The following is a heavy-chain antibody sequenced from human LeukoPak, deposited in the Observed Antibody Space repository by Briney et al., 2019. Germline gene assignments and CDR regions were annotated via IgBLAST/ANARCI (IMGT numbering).Heavy chain of an antibody. CDR2: ISGSGGST. J-gene: IGHJ3*02. CDR3: ARDIIAVAGEDAFDI. D-gene: IGHD6-19*01. CDR1: GFTFSSYA. Sequence: PGGSLRLSCAASGFTFSSYAMSWVRQAPGKGLEWVSAISGSGGSTYYADSVKGRFTISRDDSKNTLYVQMNSLRAEDTAVYYCARDIIAVAGEDAFDIWGQGTMVTVSS. V-gene: IGHV3-23*01.